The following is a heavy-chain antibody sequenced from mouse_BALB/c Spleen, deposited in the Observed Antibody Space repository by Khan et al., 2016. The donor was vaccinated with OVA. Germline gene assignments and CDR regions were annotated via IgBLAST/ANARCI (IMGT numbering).Heavy chain of an antibody. V-gene: IGHV3-2*02. CDR2: ISYSGST. J-gene: IGHJ4*01. Sequence: EVQLQESGPGLVKPSQSLSLTCTVTGYSITSDYAWNWIRQFPGNKLEWMGYISYSGSTNYNPALKSRISITRATYKNQFFLQLYSVPTEDTATYYCARDGSRYNYAMDYWGQGTSVTGSS. CDR1: GYSITSDYA. CDR3: ARDGSRYNYAMDY. D-gene: IGHD2-3*01.